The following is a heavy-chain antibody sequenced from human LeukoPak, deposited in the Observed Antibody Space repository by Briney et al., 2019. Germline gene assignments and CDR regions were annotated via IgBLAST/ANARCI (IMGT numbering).Heavy chain of an antibody. D-gene: IGHD3-3*01. J-gene: IGHJ5*02. Sequence: GGSLRLSCAASGFTFSSYAMSWVRQAPGKELEWVSAISGSGGSTYYADSVKGRFTISRDNSKNTLYLQMNSLRAEDTAVYYCAKNTYYDFWSGPPNWFDPWGQGTLVTVSS. CDR2: ISGSGGST. V-gene: IGHV3-23*01. CDR3: AKNTYYDFWSGPPNWFDP. CDR1: GFTFSSYA.